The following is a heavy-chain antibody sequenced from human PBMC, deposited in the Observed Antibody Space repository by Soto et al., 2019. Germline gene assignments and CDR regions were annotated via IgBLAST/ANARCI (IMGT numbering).Heavy chain of an antibody. CDR1: GFTFNTYT. D-gene: IGHD1-26*01. J-gene: IGHJ3*02. CDR2: ISGSGGST. CDR3: AKNRESGTYYVDAFDI. Sequence: EVQLLESGGGLVQPGGSLRLSCAASGFTFNTYTMSWVRQAPGKGLEWVSAISGSGGSTYYADSVEGRFTISRDSSKNTLYLKMNTRIAEDTAVYYCAKNRESGTYYVDAFDIWGQGTMVTVSS. V-gene: IGHV3-23*01.